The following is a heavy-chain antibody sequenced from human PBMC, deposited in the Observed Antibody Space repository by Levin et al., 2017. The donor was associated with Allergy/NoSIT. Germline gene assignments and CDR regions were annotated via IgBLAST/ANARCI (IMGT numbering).Heavy chain of an antibody. J-gene: IGHJ4*02. CDR1: GFTFSNYY. Sequence: GGSLRLSCAASGFTFSNYYMSWIRQAPGKGLEWVSYISSSGSTIYYADSVKGRFTISRDNAKNSLYLQMNSLRADDTAVYFCARDGGGVTIFAVATYYFDYWGQGTLVTVSS. CDR2: ISSSGSTI. V-gene: IGHV3-11*01. CDR3: ARDGGGVTIFAVATYYFDY. D-gene: IGHD3-3*01.